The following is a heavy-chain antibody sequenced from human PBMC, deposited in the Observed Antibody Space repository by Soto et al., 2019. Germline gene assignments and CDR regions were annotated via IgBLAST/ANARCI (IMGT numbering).Heavy chain of an antibody. CDR1: GYSFTSYG. CDR3: ARDVRYLSGSYYKDDFDI. CDR2: ISAYSGNT. V-gene: IGHV1-18*01. Sequence: GASVKVSCKASGYSFTSYGISWVRQAPGQGLEWMGWISAYSGNTYYAQRLQGRVTMTTDTSTTTTYMELRSLRSDDTAVYYCARDVRYLSGSYYKDDFDIWGQGTMVTVSS. J-gene: IGHJ3*02. D-gene: IGHD3-10*01.